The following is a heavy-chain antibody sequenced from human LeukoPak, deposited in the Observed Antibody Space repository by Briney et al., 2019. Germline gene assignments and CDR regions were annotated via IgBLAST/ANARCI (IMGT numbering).Heavy chain of an antibody. CDR3: ARDRIGPMDV. CDR2: ISYDGSNK. CDR1: GFTFSSYA. J-gene: IGHJ6*04. Sequence: GRSLRLSCAASGFTFSSYAMHWVRQAPGKGLEWVAVISYDGSNKYYADSVKGRFTISRDNSKNTLYLQMNSLRAEDTAVYYCARDRIGPMDVWGKGTTVTVSS. V-gene: IGHV3-30-3*01.